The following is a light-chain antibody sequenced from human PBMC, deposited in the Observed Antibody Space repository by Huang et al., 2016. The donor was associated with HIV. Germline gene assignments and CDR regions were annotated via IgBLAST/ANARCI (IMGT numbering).Light chain of an antibody. Sequence: EIVLTQSPATLSLSPGDRATLSCRASQSVGVYLAWYQQKPGQAPRLLIFEASNRATRIPDRFSGSGSVTDFTLTIDSLQPDDFAIYYCQQRTKWPPVLTFGGGTRVEIK. V-gene: IGKV3-11*01. CDR1: QSVGVY. CDR3: QQRTKWPPVLT. CDR2: EAS. J-gene: IGKJ4*01.